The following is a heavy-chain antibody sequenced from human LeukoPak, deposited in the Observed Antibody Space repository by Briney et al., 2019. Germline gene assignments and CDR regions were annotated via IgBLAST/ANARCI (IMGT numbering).Heavy chain of an antibody. V-gene: IGHV3-23*01. CDR1: GFTFSSYG. CDR3: AKDKGLLPSYDAFDI. D-gene: IGHD2-15*01. CDR2: ISGSGGST. Sequence: GGSLRLSCAASGFTFSSYGMHWVRQAPGKGLEWVSAISGSGGSTYYADSVKGRFTISRDNSKNTLYLQMNSLRAEDTAVYYCAKDKGLLPSYDAFDIWGQGTMVTVSS. J-gene: IGHJ3*02.